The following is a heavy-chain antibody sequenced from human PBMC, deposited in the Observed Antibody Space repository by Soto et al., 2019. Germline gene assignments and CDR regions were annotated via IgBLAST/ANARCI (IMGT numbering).Heavy chain of an antibody. J-gene: IGHJ4*02. Sequence: EVQLLESGGGLVQPGGSLRLSCAASGLTFRSHAMSWVRQAPGQGLEWVSGISGGGGTTYYPDSVRGRFTISRDNSKNTVFLQIDSLRADDTAVYYCANAQGVATIRSNFDYWGQGTLVTVSS. CDR3: ANAQGVATIRSNFDY. V-gene: IGHV3-23*01. CDR2: ISGGGGTT. D-gene: IGHD5-12*01. CDR1: GLTFRSHA.